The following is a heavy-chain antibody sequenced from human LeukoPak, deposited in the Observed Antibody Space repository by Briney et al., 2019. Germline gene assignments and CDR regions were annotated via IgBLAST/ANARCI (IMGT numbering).Heavy chain of an antibody. Sequence: SETLSLTCAVYGGSFSGYYWSWIRQPPGKGLEWIGEINHSGSTNYNPSLKSRVTISVDTSKNQFSLNLSSVTVTDTAVYYCASIRGSGSYTVPSYWGQGTLVTVSS. D-gene: IGHD3-10*01. J-gene: IGHJ4*02. CDR1: GGSFSGYY. CDR3: ASIRGSGSYTVPSY. V-gene: IGHV4-34*01. CDR2: INHSGST.